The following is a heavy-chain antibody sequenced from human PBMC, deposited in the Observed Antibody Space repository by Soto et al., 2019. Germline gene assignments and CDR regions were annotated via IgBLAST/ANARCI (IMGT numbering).Heavy chain of an antibody. CDR1: GGSISTGGYY. Sequence: SETLSLTCTVSGGSISTGGYYWNWIRQHPGKGLEWIGYSYYSGSTYYNPSLKSRVTISVDTSKNQFSLKLSSVTAADTAVYYCARQADYYDSSGYQWYNWLDPWGQGILVTVSS. CDR3: ARQADYYDSSGYQWYNWLDP. J-gene: IGHJ5*02. CDR2: SYYSGST. V-gene: IGHV4-31*03. D-gene: IGHD3-22*01.